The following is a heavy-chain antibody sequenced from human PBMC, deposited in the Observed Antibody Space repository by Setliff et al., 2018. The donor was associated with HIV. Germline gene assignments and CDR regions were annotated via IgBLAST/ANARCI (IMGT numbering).Heavy chain of an antibody. CDR3: ARDHVTRQLVPSLYY. J-gene: IGHJ4*02. CDR1: GFTFSSYN. Sequence: PGGSLRLSCAASGFTFSSYNMNWVRQAPGKGLEWVSSITSSSGYMYYADSVKGRFTISRDNANNSLYLQMNSLTAEDTAVYYCARDHVTRQLVPSLYYWGQGTLVTVSS. CDR2: ITSSSGYM. V-gene: IGHV3-21*01. D-gene: IGHD6-6*01.